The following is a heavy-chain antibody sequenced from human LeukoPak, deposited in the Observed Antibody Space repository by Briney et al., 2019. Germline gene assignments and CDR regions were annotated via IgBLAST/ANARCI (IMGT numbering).Heavy chain of an antibody. CDR2: INSDGSIK. Sequence: GGSLRLSCAASGFTLSSYWRHWVRQAPGKGLMWVSRINSDGSIKNYADSVNGRFTISGENTKNTLYLLMNSPRAEDTDVYYCARVRATFSPHFDQWGQGTLVTVSS. CDR3: ARVRATFSPHFDQ. J-gene: IGHJ4*02. D-gene: IGHD5-12*01. CDR1: GFTLSSYW. V-gene: IGHV3-74*01.